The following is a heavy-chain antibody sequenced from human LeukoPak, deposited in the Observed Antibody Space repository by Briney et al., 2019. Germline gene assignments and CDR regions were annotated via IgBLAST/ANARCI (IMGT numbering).Heavy chain of an antibody. CDR3: ARGVKSSWMAESTRGFDAFDI. V-gene: IGHV4-59*12. CDR1: GGSISSYY. CDR2: IYSSGST. J-gene: IGHJ3*02. D-gene: IGHD3-10*01. Sequence: SETLSLTCTVSGGSISSYYWSWIRQPPGKGLEWIGYIYSSGSTYYNPSLKSPFTISVDTSKNQFSLKLSSVTAADTAVYYCARGVKSSWMAESTRGFDAFDIWGQGTMVTVSS.